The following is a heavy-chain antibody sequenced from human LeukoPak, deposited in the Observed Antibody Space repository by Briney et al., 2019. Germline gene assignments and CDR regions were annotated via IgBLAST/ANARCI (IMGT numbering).Heavy chain of an antibody. J-gene: IGHJ3*02. V-gene: IGHV1-24*01. CDR2: FDPEDGET. Sequence: GASVKVSCKVSGYTLTELSMHWVRQAPGKGLEWMGGFDPEDGETIYAQKFQGRVTMTEDTSTDTAYMELSSLRSEDTAVYYCATHPPLSGRYLDAFDIWGQGTMVTVSS. CDR3: ATHPPLSGRYLDAFDI. CDR1: GYTLTELS. D-gene: IGHD1-26*01.